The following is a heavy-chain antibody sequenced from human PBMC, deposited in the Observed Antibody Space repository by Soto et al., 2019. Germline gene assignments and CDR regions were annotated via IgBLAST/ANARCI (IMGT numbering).Heavy chain of an antibody. CDR3: ARVPYSSGYYYDN. D-gene: IGHD3-22*01. Sequence: GGSLRLSCAASGFTFSSYWMHWVRQAPGKGLVWVSRINSDGSSTSYADSVKGRFTISRDNAKNTLYLQMNSLRAEDTAVYYCARVPYSSGYYYDNWGQGTLVTVSS. J-gene: IGHJ4*02. V-gene: IGHV3-74*01. CDR2: INSDGSST. CDR1: GFTFSSYW.